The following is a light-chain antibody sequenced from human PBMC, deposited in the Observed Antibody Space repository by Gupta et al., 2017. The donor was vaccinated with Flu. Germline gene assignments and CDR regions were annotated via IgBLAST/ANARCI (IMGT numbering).Light chain of an antibody. CDR2: GAS. Sequence: GDRVTITCRTSQTITNYLNWYQQKPGKAPKLLIYGASSLQSGVPSRFSGSGSGTDFTLTISNLQPEDFATYYCQQSDSTPWTFGQGTKVEIK. V-gene: IGKV1-39*01. CDR1: QTITNY. J-gene: IGKJ1*01. CDR3: QQSDSTPWT.